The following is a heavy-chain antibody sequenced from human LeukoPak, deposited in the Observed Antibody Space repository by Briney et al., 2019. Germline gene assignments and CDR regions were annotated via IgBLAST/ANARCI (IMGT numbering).Heavy chain of an antibody. Sequence: GGSLRLSCAASGFTFSSYAMSWVRQAPGKGLEWVSAISGSGGSTYYADSVKGRFTISRDNSMNTLYLQVNSLRAEDTAVYYCAKRPAYYDILTGYYTYYFDYWGQGTLVTVSS. CDR1: GFTFSSYA. CDR3: AKRPAYYDILTGYYTYYFDY. CDR2: ISGSGGST. J-gene: IGHJ4*02. V-gene: IGHV3-23*01. D-gene: IGHD3-9*01.